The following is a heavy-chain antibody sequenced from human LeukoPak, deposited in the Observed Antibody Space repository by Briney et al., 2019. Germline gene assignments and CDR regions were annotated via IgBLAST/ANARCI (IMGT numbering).Heavy chain of an antibody. CDR2: INPSGGST. Sequence: ASVKVSCKASGYTFTSYYMHWVRQAPGQGLEWMGIINPSGGSTSYAQKFQGRVTITADESTSTAYMELSSLRSEDTAVYYCASRIAAAGTDYWGQGTLVTVSS. CDR1: GYTFTSYY. V-gene: IGHV1-46*01. D-gene: IGHD6-13*01. CDR3: ASRIAAAGTDY. J-gene: IGHJ4*02.